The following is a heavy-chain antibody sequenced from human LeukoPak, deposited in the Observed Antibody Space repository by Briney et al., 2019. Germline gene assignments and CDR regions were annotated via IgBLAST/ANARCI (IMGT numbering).Heavy chain of an antibody. V-gene: IGHV4-39*07. CDR1: GGSISSSSYY. CDR2: FYYSGST. D-gene: IGHD4-11*01. Sequence: SETLSLTCTVSGGSISSSSYYWGWIRQPPGKGLEWIGSFYYSGSTYYNPSLKSRVTISVDTSKNQFSLKLSSVTAADTAVYYCASNTVTTLHFDYWGQGTLVTVSS. CDR3: ASNTVTTLHFDY. J-gene: IGHJ4*02.